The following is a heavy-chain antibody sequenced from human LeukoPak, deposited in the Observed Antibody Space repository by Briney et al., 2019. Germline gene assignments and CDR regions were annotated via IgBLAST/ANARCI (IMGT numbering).Heavy chain of an antibody. Sequence: GGSLCLSCAASGFTFSSYGMHWVRQTPGKGLEWVAFIRYDGTNKHYADSVKGRCTISRDNSKNTLYLQMNSLRPEDTAVYYCAREDCDILTGYYQQFDYSRRGT. J-gene: IGHJ4*02. CDR2: IRYDGTNK. D-gene: IGHD3-9*01. V-gene: IGHV3-30*02. CDR1: GFTFSSYG. CDR3: AREDCDILTGYYQQFDY.